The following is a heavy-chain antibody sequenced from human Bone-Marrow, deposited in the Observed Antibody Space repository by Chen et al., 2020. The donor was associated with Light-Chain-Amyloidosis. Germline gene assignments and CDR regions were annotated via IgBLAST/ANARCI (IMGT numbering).Heavy chain of an antibody. CDR2: IYYSGST. CDR3: ARAGDGSYYYMDV. CDR1: GGAISSSSYY. Sequence: QLQLQESGPGLVKPSETLSLTGTVSGGAISSSSYYWGWIRQPPGKGLAWIGSIYYSGSTYYNPSLKSRVTLSVDTSKNQFSLKLSSVTAADTAVYYCARAGDGSYYYMDVWGKGTTVTVSS. J-gene: IGHJ6*03. D-gene: IGHD7-27*01. V-gene: IGHV4-39*01.